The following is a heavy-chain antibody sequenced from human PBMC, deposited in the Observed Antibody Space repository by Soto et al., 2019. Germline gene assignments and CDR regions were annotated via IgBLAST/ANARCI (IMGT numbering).Heavy chain of an antibody. V-gene: IGHV4-34*01. CDR3: ARRVLSGYDWDLFDD. CDR2: INHSGST. J-gene: IGHJ4*02. Sequence: SETLSLTCAVYGGSFSGYYWSWIRQPPGKGLEWIGEINHSGSTNYNPSLKSRVTISVDTSKNQFSLKLSSVTAADTAVYYCARRVLSGYDWDLFDDSGQGTLVTVSS. D-gene: IGHD5-12*01. CDR1: GGSFSGYY.